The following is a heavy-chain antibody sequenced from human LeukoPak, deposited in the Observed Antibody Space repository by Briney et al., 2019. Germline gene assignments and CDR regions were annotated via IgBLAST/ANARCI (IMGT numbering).Heavy chain of an antibody. CDR1: GGTFSSYA. D-gene: IGHD2-2*01. J-gene: IGHJ4*02. CDR3: ARGGAGYQLLPFDY. CDR2: ISAYNGNT. V-gene: IGHV1-18*01. Sequence: ASVKVSCKASGGTFSSYAISWVRQAPGQGLEWMGWISAYNGNTNYAQKLQGRVTVTTDTSTSTAYMELRSLRSDDTAVYYCARGGAGYQLLPFDYWGQGTLVTVSS.